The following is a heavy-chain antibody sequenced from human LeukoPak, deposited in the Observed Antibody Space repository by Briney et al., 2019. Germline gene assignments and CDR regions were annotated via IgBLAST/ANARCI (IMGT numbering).Heavy chain of an antibody. CDR3: ARATQRYCSGTTCFPYWFDT. CDR1: GGSMTHYF. V-gene: IGHV4-4*09. Sequence: MTSGTLSLTCTVSGGSMTHYFWNWIRQAPGKGLEWIGYTHTSGSPDYSRSLKSRVTISLDTSKNHFPLMLSSVTAADTAVYFCARATQRYCSGTTCFPYWFDTWGQGTLATVSS. CDR2: THTSGSP. J-gene: IGHJ5*02. D-gene: IGHD2-2*01.